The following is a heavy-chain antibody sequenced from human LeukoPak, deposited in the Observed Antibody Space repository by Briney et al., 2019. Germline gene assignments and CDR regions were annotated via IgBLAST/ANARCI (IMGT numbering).Heavy chain of an antibody. CDR3: AKDSALPTPGLFDY. D-gene: IGHD2-21*01. CDR1: GFTFSSYG. CDR2: IRYDGSNK. J-gene: IGHJ4*02. Sequence: PGGSLRLSCAASGFTFSSYGMHWVRQAPGKGLEWVAFIRYDGSNKYYADSVKGRFTTSRDNSKNTLYLQMNSLRAEDTAVYYCAKDSALPTPGLFDYWGQGTLVTVSS. V-gene: IGHV3-30*02.